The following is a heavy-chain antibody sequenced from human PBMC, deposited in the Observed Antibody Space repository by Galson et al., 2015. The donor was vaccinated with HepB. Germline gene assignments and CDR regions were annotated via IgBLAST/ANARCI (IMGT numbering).Heavy chain of an antibody. J-gene: IGHJ4*02. CDR3: AKTEYQLLSIGY. CDR2: ISYDGSNK. Sequence: SLRLSCAASGFTFSSYGMHWVRQAPGKGLEWVAVISYDGSNKYYADSVKGRFTISRDNSKNTLYLQMNSLRAEDTAVYYCAKTEYQLLSIGYWGQGTLVTVSS. D-gene: IGHD2-2*01. V-gene: IGHV3-30*18. CDR1: GFTFSSYG.